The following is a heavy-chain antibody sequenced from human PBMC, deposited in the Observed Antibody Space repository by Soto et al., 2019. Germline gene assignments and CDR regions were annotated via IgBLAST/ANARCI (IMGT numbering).Heavy chain of an antibody. CDR3: ARGQRLSAWFDP. J-gene: IGHJ5*02. CDR1: GASMSSYY. V-gene: IGHV4-4*07. D-gene: IGHD2-2*01. Sequence: SETLSLTCSVSGASMSSYYWTWIRQPAGKGLEWIGRIYSSGGTHYNPSLKSRVTISLDMSKNQFSLRLNSVTAADTAVYYCARGQRLSAWFDPGGQGALVTVSS. CDR2: IYSSGGT.